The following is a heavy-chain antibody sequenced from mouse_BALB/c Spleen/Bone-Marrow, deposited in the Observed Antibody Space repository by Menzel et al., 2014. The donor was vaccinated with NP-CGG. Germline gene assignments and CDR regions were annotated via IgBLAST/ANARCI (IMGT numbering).Heavy chain of an antibody. Sequence: DLVKPGASVKLSCKASGYTFTSYWINWIKQRPGKGLEWIGRIAPGSGSTYYNEMFKGKAILTVDTYSSTAYIQLSSLSSEDSAVYFCAYYRYDVNYWGQGTTLTVSS. D-gene: IGHD2-14*01. CDR3: AYYRYDVNY. V-gene: IGHV1S41*01. CDR1: GYTFTSYW. CDR2: IAPGSGST. J-gene: IGHJ2*01.